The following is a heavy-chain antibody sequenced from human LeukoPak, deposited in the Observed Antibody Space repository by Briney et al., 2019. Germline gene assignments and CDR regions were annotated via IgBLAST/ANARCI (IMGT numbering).Heavy chain of an antibody. D-gene: IGHD6-19*01. CDR1: GFTFSSYA. Sequence: PGGSLRLSCAASGFTFSSYAMSWVRQPPGKGLEWIGEINHSGSTNYNPSLKSRVTISVDTSKNQFSLKLSSVTAADTAVYYCCGSGWYGLDYWGQGTLVTVSS. J-gene: IGHJ4*02. CDR2: INHSGST. CDR3: CGSGWYGLDY. V-gene: IGHV4-34*08.